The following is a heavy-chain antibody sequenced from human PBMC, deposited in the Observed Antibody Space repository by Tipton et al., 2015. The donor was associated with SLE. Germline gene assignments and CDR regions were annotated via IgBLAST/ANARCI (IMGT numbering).Heavy chain of an antibody. CDR2: IYTSGST. Sequence: GLVKPSETLSLTCSVSGGSISSYYWSWIRQPPGKGLEWIGYIYTSGSTKSNPSLKSRVTISIDTSKNQFSLKLTSVAAADTAMYYCASLVGVSTSGAFDLWGQGTMVTVSS. J-gene: IGHJ3*01. V-gene: IGHV4-4*08. CDR1: GGSISSYY. D-gene: IGHD1-26*01. CDR3: ASLVGVSTSGAFDL.